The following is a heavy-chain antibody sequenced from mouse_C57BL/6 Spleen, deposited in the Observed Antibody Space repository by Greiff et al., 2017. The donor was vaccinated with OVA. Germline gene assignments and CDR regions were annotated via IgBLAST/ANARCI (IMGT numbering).Heavy chain of an antibody. CDR3: ASDSNYRYFDV. CDR1: GYTFTSYW. J-gene: IGHJ1*03. D-gene: IGHD2-5*01. CDR2: IHPNSGST. V-gene: IGHV1-64*01. Sequence: VQLQQPGAELVKPGASVKLSCKASGYTFTSYWMHWVKQRPGQGLEWIGMIHPNSGSTNYNAKFKSKATLTVDKSSSTAYMQLSSLTSEDSAVYYCASDSNYRYFDVWGTGTTVTVSS.